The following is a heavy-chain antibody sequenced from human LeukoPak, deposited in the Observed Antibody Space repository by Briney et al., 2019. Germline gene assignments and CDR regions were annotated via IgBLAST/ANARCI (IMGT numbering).Heavy chain of an antibody. CDR1: GFTFSSYA. D-gene: IGHD2-2*01. CDR2: ISGSGGST. Sequence: GGSLRLSCAASGFTFSSYAMSWVRQAPGKGLEWVSAISGSGGSTYYADSVKGRFTISRDNSKNTLYLQMNSLRAEDTAVYYCAKDSTPYCSSTSCYQADFDYWGQGTLVTVSS. V-gene: IGHV3-23*01. J-gene: IGHJ4*02. CDR3: AKDSTPYCSSTSCYQADFDY.